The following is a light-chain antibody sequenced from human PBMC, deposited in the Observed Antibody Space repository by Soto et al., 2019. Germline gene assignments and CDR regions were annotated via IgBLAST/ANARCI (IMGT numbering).Light chain of an antibody. CDR1: SSNIGAGYD. J-gene: IGLJ2*01. V-gene: IGLV1-40*01. CDR3: QSYDSSLSTSV. Sequence: QSVLTQPPSVSGAPGQRVTISCTGSSSNIGAGYDVHWYQLLPGTAPKLLIYGNSNRPSGAPDRFSGSKSGTSASLAITGLQAEDEADYYCQSYDSSLSTSVFGGGTKLTVL. CDR2: GNS.